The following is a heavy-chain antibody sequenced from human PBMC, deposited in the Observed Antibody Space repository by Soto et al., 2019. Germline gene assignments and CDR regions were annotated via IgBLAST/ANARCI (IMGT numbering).Heavy chain of an antibody. Sequence: QVQLVESGGGVVQPGRSLRLSCAASGFTFSSYAMHWVRQAPGKGLEWVAVISYDGSNKYYADSVKGRFTISRDNSKNTLYLQMNSLRAEDTAVYYCARELKAKEQLWSNNYYYYGMDVWCQGTTVTVSS. CDR1: GFTFSSYA. D-gene: IGHD5-18*01. CDR2: ISYDGSNK. V-gene: IGHV3-30-3*01. J-gene: IGHJ6*02. CDR3: ARELKAKEQLWSNNYYYYGMDV.